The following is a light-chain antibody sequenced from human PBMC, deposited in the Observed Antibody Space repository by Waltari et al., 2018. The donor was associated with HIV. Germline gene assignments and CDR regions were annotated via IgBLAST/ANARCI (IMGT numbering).Light chain of an antibody. CDR3: SSYTSSSTLYVV. Sequence: QPALTQPASASGSPGPSIHISCTGTSTDVGGYNLVSWYQQHPGKAPKLMIYDVSYRPSGVSNRFSGSKSGNTASLTISGLQAEDEADYYCSSYTSSSTLYVVFGGGTKLTVL. CDR2: DVS. CDR1: STDVGGYNL. J-gene: IGLJ2*01. V-gene: IGLV2-14*01.